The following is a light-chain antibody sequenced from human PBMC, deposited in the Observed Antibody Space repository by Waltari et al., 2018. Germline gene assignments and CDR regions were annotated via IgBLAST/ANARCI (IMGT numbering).Light chain of an antibody. CDR1: QSVLYSSNNKNY. J-gene: IGKJ1*01. CDR3: QQYYSSLRT. CDR2: WAS. V-gene: IGKV4-1*01. Sequence: DIVMTQSPDSLAVSLGERATINCKSSQSVLYSSNNKNYLAWYQQKPGQPPNLLIYWASTRESGVPDRFSGSGSGTECTLTISSLQAEDVAVYYCQQYYSSLRTFGQGTKVEIK.